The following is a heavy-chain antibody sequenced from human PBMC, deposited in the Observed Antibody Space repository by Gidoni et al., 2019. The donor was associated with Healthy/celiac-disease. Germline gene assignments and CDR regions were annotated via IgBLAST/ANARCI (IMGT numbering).Heavy chain of an antibody. J-gene: IGHJ6*03. V-gene: IGHV3-30*18. D-gene: IGHD3-3*01. Sequence: QVQLVESGGGVVQPGRSLRLSCAASGFTFSSYGMHWVRQAPGKGLEWVAVISYDGSNKYYADSVKGRFTISRDNSKNTLYLQMNSLRAEDTAVYYCAKEYYDFWSGYYGHYMDVWGKGTTVTVSS. CDR1: GFTFSSYG. CDR2: ISYDGSNK. CDR3: AKEYYDFWSGYYGHYMDV.